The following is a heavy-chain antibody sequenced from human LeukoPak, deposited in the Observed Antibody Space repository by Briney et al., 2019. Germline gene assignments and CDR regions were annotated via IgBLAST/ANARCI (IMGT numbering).Heavy chain of an antibody. V-gene: IGHV1-2*06. J-gene: IGHJ6*04. CDR1: GYTFTGYY. Sequence: ASVKVSCKASGYTFTGYYMHWVRQAPGQGLEWMGRINPNSGGTNYAQKFQGRVTMTRDTSISTAYMELTRLRSDDTAVYYCARGGLLKCGGGSCYLVDVWGKGTTVTVSS. D-gene: IGHD2-15*01. CDR2: INPNSGGT. CDR3: ARGGLLKCGGGSCYLVDV.